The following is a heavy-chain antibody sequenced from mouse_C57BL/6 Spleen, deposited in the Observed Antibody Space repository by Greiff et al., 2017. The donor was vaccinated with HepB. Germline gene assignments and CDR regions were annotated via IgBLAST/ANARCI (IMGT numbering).Heavy chain of an antibody. J-gene: IGHJ4*01. D-gene: IGHD2-1*01. CDR1: GYTFTSYW. CDR2: IYPGSGST. V-gene: IGHV1-55*01. CDR3: ARSDGNYLGDY. Sequence: QVHVKQPGAELVKPGASVKMSCKASGYTFTSYWITWVKQRPGQGLEWIGDIYPGSGSTNYNEKFKSKATLTVDTSSSTAYMQLSSLTSEDSAVYYCARSDGNYLGDYWGQGTSVTVSS.